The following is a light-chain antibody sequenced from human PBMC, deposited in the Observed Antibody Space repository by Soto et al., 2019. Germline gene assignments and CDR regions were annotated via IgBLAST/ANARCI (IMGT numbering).Light chain of an antibody. CDR3: QQYGSSPRT. V-gene: IGKV3-20*01. Sequence: EAVLTQSPGTLSLSLGERATLSCRASQSVSNSYLAWYQQKPGQAPRLLIYGASSRATGIPDRFSGSGSGTEFTLTISRLEPEDLAVYYCQQYGSSPRTFGQGTKLEI. CDR1: QSVSNSY. CDR2: GAS. J-gene: IGKJ2*01.